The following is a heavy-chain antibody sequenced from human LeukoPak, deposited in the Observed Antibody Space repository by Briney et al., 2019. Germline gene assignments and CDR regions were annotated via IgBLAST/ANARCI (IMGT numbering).Heavy chain of an antibody. V-gene: IGHV3-74*01. CDR3: AKIHCSGGSCHPPSDFDY. J-gene: IGHJ4*02. D-gene: IGHD2-15*01. CDR1: GFTFSSYW. CDR2: INSDGSST. Sequence: AGGSLRLSCAASGFTFSSYWMHWVRQAPGKVLVWISRINSDGSSTSYADSVKGRFTISRDNAKNTLYLQMNSLRAEDTAVYYCAKIHCSGGSCHPPSDFDYWGQGTLVTVSS.